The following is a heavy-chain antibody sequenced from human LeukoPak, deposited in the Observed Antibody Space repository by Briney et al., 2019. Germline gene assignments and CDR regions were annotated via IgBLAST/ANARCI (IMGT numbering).Heavy chain of an antibody. J-gene: IGHJ4*02. CDR1: GYTFTDYY. CDR3: ARAAYGNNATPFDH. D-gene: IGHD4-11*01. Sequence: GASVKVSXKTSGYTFTDYYIHWVRQAPGQGPEWMGRINPNSGGTDPAQKFQGRGTMTRDTSITTAYMEPSRLTSDDTAVYYCARAAYGNNATPFDHWGQGTLVIVSS. V-gene: IGHV1-2*06. CDR2: INPNSGGT.